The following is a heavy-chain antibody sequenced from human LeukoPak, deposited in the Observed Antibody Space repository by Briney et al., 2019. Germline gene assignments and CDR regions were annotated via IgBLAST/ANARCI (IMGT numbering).Heavy chain of an antibody. D-gene: IGHD2-2*01. Sequence: PGGSLRLSCAASGFIFSTYSMNWVRQAPGKGLEWVSYISSSNSAIYYADSVRGRFTISRDNAKNSLYLRMNSLRDEDTAVYYCAILLGYCSSTSCPDYWGQGTLVTVSS. CDR1: GFIFSTYS. V-gene: IGHV3-48*02. CDR3: AILLGYCSSTSCPDY. J-gene: IGHJ4*02. CDR2: ISSSNSAI.